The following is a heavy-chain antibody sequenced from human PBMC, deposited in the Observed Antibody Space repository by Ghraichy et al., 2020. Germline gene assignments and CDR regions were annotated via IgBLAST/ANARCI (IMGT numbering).Heavy chain of an antibody. CDR1: GFSLTTSAVG. Sequence: SGPTLVKPTQTLTLTCTFSGFSLTTSAVGVAWIRQPQGKALEWLALIYWNDDKRYSPSLKRRLTITKDTSKNQVLLTMTNMDPVDTAPYYCARKDHFDYWGQGTLVTVSS. CDR3: ARKDHFDY. J-gene: IGHJ4*02. CDR2: IYWNDDK. V-gene: IGHV2-5*01.